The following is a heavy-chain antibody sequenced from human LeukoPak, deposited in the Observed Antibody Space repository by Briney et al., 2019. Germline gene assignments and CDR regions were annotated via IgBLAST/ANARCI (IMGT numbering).Heavy chain of an antibody. Sequence: SETLSLTCTVSGGSISSHYWSWIRQPPGKGLEWIGYIYYSGSTNYNPSLKSRVTISVDTSKNQFSLKLSSVTAADTAVYYCARTYCSGGSCYSAPYYYYGMDVWGQGTTVTVSS. J-gene: IGHJ6*02. CDR2: IYYSGST. CDR3: ARTYCSGGSCYSAPYYYYGMDV. CDR1: GGSISSHY. V-gene: IGHV4-59*11. D-gene: IGHD2-15*01.